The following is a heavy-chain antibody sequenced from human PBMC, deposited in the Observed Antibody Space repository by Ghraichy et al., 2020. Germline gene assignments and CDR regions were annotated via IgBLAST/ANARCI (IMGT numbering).Heavy chain of an antibody. CDR2: ISQSGST. V-gene: IGHV4-39*01. CDR3: ARFVIGWYYFDC. Sequence: SETLSLTCSVSGGTISSSRHYWAWVRQPPGKGLEWIGRISQSGSTDYNSSLTSRVSISVDTSKNQFSLTVSSLTAADTAVYCGARFVIGWYYFDCWGPGARGSVSS. D-gene: IGHD6-19*01. J-gene: IGHJ4*02. CDR1: GGTISSSRHY.